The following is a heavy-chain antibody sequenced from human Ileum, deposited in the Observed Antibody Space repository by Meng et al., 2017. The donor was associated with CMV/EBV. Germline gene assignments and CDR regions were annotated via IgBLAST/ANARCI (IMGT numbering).Heavy chain of an antibody. Sequence: GGSLRLSCAVSGLTVSSNYMTWLRQPPGKRLEWVSAIHDGDTAYYLDSVRGRFTISRDISKNTLYLQMNSLRPEDTAVYYCARVDRSGVWSFDSGARERWSPSPQ. CDR3: ARVDRSGVWSFDS. V-gene: IGHV3-66*02. CDR1: GLTVSSNY. CDR2: IHDGDTA. J-gene: IGHJ4*02. D-gene: IGHD6-25*01.